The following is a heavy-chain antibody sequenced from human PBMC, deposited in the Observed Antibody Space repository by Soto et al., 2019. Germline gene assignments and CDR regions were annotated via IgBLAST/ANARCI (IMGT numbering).Heavy chain of an antibody. Sequence: GGSLRLSCAASGFTFSSYGMHWVRQAPGKGLEWVAVISYDGSNKYYADSVKGRFTISRDNSKNTLYLQMNSLRAEDTAVYYCAKDQRRFLAFGMDVWGQGTTVTVSS. D-gene: IGHD3-3*01. CDR3: AKDQRRFLAFGMDV. J-gene: IGHJ6*02. V-gene: IGHV3-30*18. CDR2: ISYDGSNK. CDR1: GFTFSSYG.